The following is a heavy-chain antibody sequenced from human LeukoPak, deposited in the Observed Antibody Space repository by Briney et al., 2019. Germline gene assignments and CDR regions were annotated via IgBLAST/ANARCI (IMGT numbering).Heavy chain of an antibody. CDR3: AREFRYYGDLHY. CDR1: GYTFTSYG. D-gene: IGHD4-17*01. V-gene: IGHV1-18*04. J-gene: IGHJ4*02. Sequence: VASVKVSCKASGYTFTSYGISWVRQAPGQGLEWMGWISAYNGNTNYAQKLQGRVTMTTDTSTSTAYMELRSLRFDDTAVYYCAREFRYYGDLHYWGQGTLVTVSS. CDR2: ISAYNGNT.